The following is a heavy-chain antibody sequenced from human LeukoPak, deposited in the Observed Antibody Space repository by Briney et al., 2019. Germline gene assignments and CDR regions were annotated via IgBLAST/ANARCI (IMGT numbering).Heavy chain of an antibody. CDR3: ARTYSWSLSRFDY. CDR2: IYSGGST. J-gene: IGHJ4*02. Sequence: PGGSLRLSCAASGFTVSSSYMSWVRQAPGKGLEWVSVIYSGGSTYYADSVKGRFTISKDNSKNTLYLQMNSLRAEDTAVYYCARTYSWSLSRFDYWGQGTLVTVSS. D-gene: IGHD3-16*02. CDR1: GFTVSSSY. V-gene: IGHV3-66*02.